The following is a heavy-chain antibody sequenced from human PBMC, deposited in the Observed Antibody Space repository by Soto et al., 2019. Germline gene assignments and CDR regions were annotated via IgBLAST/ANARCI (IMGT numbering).Heavy chain of an antibody. Sequence: SETLSLACTVSGGSISSGGYYWSWIRQHPGKGLEWIGYIYYSGSTYYNPSLKSRVTISVDTSKNQFSLKLSSVTAADTAVYYCARYWVGANGSWFDPWGQGTLVTVSS. CDR3: ARYWVGANGSWFDP. V-gene: IGHV4-31*03. D-gene: IGHD1-26*01. CDR1: GGSISSGGYY. J-gene: IGHJ5*02. CDR2: IYYSGST.